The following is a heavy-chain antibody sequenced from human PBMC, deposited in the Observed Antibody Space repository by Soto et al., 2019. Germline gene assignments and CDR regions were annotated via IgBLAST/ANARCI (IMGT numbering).Heavy chain of an antibody. D-gene: IGHD6-19*01. Sequence: SETLSLTCAVYGGSFSGYYWSWIRQPPGKGLEWIGEINHSGSTNYNPSLKSRVTISVDTSKNQFSLKLSSVTAADTAVYYCARAPGGYSSGWDSNNNMTDNDAFDIWGQGTMVTVSS. CDR2: INHSGST. CDR3: ARAPGGYSSGWDSNNNMTDNDAFDI. V-gene: IGHV4-34*01. J-gene: IGHJ3*02. CDR1: GGSFSGYY.